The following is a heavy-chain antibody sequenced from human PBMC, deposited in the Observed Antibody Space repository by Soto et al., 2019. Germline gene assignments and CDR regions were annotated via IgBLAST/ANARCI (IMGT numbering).Heavy chain of an antibody. CDR3: VKVLARGVGVPRFYFDS. CDR2: INADGTST. D-gene: IGHD2-2*01. CDR1: GFTFSNSW. V-gene: IGHV3-74*01. J-gene: IGHJ4*02. Sequence: RVVLRLSCAASGFTFSNSWMHWVRQVSGKGLEWVSRINADGTSTSYADSVKGRFTISRDNAKNTLYLHVNSLRAEDTAVYYCVKVLARGVGVPRFYFDSWGKGAL.